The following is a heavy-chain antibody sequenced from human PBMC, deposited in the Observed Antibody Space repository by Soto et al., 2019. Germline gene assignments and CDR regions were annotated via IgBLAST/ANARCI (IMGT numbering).Heavy chain of an antibody. V-gene: IGHV1-69*01. CDR3: ARGIAEWLRLGWYDS. D-gene: IGHD3-3*01. Sequence: QVQLVQSGAEVTKPGSSVKVSCKASGGTFNTYPITWVRQAPGQGLEWMGGIIPAIHTPNYAQKFQGRVTITADESTMAANRVLSGLRAVYKGVYYCARGIAEWLRLGWYDSWGQGTLVIVSS. J-gene: IGHJ4*02. CDR2: IIPAIHTP. CDR1: GGTFNTYP.